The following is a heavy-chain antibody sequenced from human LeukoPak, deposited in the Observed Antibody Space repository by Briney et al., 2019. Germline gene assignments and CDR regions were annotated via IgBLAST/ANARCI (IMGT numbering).Heavy chain of an antibody. D-gene: IGHD6-13*01. J-gene: IGHJ5*02. Sequence: SETLSLTCSVSGGSINNFYWSWIRQSPGKGLQWIGYVDDSGSTSYNPSLKSRVTISIDTSKNQFSLKLSSVTAADTAVYYCATQVAAAGYANWFDPWGQGTLVTVSS. CDR3: ATQVAAAGYANWFDP. CDR2: VDDSGST. CDR1: GGSINNFY. V-gene: IGHV4-59*12.